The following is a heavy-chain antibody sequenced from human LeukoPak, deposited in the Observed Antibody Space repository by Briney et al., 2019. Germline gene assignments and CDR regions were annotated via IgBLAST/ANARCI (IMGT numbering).Heavy chain of an antibody. J-gene: IGHJ3*02. Sequence: SETLSLTCAVSGGSVSGYYWSWVRQFPGRRLEWIGCIHYSGRTNYNPSLKSRITLSLETSSNQISLELKSVTSADTALYYCVRDSGYSSSWYLIDDDFDIWGQGTMVIVSA. CDR2: IHYSGRT. D-gene: IGHD6-13*01. V-gene: IGHV4-59*02. CDR3: VRDSGYSSSWYLIDDDFDI. CDR1: GGSVSGYY.